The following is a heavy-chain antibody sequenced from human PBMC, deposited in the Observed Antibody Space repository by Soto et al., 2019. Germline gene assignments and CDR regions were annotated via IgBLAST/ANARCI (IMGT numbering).Heavy chain of an antibody. CDR2: ISYDGSNK. D-gene: IGHD4-17*01. CDR1: GFTFSSYG. J-gene: IGHJ4*02. Sequence: GGSLRLSCAASGFTFSSYGMHWVRQAPGKGLEWVAVISYDGSNKYYADSVKGRFTISRDNSKNTLYLQMNSLRAEDTAVYYCAKDYGDYLGAVTYYFDYWGQGTLVTVSS. V-gene: IGHV3-30*18. CDR3: AKDYGDYLGAVTYYFDY.